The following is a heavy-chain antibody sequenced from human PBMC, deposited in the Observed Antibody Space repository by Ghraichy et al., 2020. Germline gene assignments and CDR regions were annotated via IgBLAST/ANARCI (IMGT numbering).Heavy chain of an antibody. Sequence: GGSLRLSCVGSEFTFSNYWMSWVRQAPGKGLEWVANINQDGSEKHYVDSVEGRFTISRDNAENSLYLQMNSLRAEDSDVSDCASLGPGYWGQGTQVTVS. CDR2: INQDGSEK. CDR3: ASLGPGY. J-gene: IGHJ4*02. V-gene: IGHV3-7*01. D-gene: IGHD3-16*01. CDR1: EFTFSNYW.